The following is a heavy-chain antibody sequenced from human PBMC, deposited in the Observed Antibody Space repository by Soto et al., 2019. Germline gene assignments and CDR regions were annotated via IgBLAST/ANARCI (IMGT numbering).Heavy chain of an antibody. V-gene: IGHV1-18*01. CDR1: GYTFTSYG. D-gene: IGHD3-10*01. CDR3: ARFGYYYGSGGYHRGNYYYYGMDV. CDR2: ISAYNGNT. Sequence: ASVKVSCKASGYTFTSYGISWVRQAPGQGLEWMGWISAYNGNTNYAQKLQGRVTMTTDTSTSTAYMELRSLRSDDTAVYYCARFGYYYGSGGYHRGNYYYYGMDVRGKGTTVTVSS. J-gene: IGHJ6*04.